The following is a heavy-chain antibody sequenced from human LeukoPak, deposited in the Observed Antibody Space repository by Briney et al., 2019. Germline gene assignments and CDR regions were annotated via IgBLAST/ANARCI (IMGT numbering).Heavy chain of an antibody. CDR2: FHYSGAT. CDR3: VKERQWLVIFDY. CDR1: GGSISSNNY. V-gene: IGHV4-39*02. J-gene: IGHJ4*02. D-gene: IGHD6-19*01. Sequence: SETLSLTCTVSGGSISSNNYWGWIRQPPGKGLEWIGSFHYSGATYYNSSLKSRVSISGDTSKNQFFMTLTSVTAADTAVYYCVKERQWLVIFDYWGQGILVTVSS.